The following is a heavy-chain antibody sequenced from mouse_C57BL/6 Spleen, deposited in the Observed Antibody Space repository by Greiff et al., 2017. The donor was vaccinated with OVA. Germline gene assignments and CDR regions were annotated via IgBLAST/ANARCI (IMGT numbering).Heavy chain of an antibody. D-gene: IGHD2-4*01. CDR2: IDPENGDT. CDR3: TRHDYDSDY. CDR1: GFNIKDDY. J-gene: IGHJ2*01. Sequence: SGAELVRPGASVKLSCTASGFNIKDDYMHWVKQRPEQGLEWIGWIDPENGDTEYASKFQGKATITADTSSNTAYLQLSSLTSEDTAVYYCTRHDYDSDYWGQGTTLTVSS. V-gene: IGHV14-4*01.